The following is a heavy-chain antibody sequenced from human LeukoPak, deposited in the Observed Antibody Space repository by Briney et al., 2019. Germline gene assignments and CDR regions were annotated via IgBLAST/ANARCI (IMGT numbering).Heavy chain of an antibody. CDR2: ISSSSSTI. CDR3: ARELDCSGGSCYALRYYYYYGMDV. J-gene: IGHJ6*02. D-gene: IGHD2-15*01. Sequence: QPGGSLRLSCSASGFTFTNYAMHWVRQAPGKGLEWVSYISSSSSTIYYADSVKGRFTISRDNAKNSLYLQMNSLRDEDTAVYYCARELDCSGGSCYALRYYYYYGMDVWGQGTTVTVSS. CDR1: GFTFTNYA. V-gene: IGHV3-48*02.